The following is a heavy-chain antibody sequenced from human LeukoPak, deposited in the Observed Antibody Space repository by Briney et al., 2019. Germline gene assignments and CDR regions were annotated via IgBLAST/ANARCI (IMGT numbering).Heavy chain of an antibody. V-gene: IGHV3-48*03. Sequence: GGSLRLSCAASGFTFSSYEMNWVRQAPGKGLEWVSYISSSGSTIYYADSVKGRFTISRDNAKNSLYLQMNSLRAEDTAVYYCARDVPAYCSGDCPNPYWGQGTLVTVSS. CDR2: ISSSGSTI. J-gene: IGHJ4*02. CDR1: GFTFSSYE. CDR3: ARDVPAYCSGDCPNPY. D-gene: IGHD2-21*02.